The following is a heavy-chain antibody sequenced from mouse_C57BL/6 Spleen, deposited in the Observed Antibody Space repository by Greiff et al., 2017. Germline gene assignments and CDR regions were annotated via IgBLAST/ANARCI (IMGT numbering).Heavy chain of an antibody. CDR3: TGVIPTGGGAMDY. D-gene: IGHD1-1*01. CDR1: GYTFTDYE. Sequence: QVQLQQSGAELVRPGASVTLSCKASGYTFTDYEMHWVKQTPVHGLEWIGAIDPETGGTAYNQKFKGKAILTADKSSSTAYMELRSLTSEDSAVYYCTGVIPTGGGAMDYWGQGASVTVSS. J-gene: IGHJ4*01. CDR2: IDPETGGT. V-gene: IGHV1-15*01.